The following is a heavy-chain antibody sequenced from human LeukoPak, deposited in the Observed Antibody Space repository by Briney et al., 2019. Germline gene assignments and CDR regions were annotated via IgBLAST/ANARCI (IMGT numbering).Heavy chain of an antibody. D-gene: IGHD1-1*01. CDR2: IYYSGST. Sequence: SQTLSLTCAVSGGSISSGGYSWSWIRQPPGKGLEWLGYIYYSGSTSYNPSFKNRVLISVDTSKNQLSLEVTSVTAADTAVYYCARDRYIHWYFDLWGRGTLVTVSS. CDR3: ARDRYIHWYFDL. J-gene: IGHJ2*01. V-gene: IGHV4-30-4*07. CDR1: GGSISSGGYS.